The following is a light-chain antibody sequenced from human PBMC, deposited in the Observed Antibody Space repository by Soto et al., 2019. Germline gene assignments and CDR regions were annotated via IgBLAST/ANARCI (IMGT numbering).Light chain of an antibody. V-gene: IGLV2-14*03. CDR1: SSDIGSYNH. CDR2: AVS. Sequence: QSALTQPASVSGSPGQSITISCSGPSSDIGSYNHVAWYQQFPGNSPKLMIYAVSDRPSGVSDRFSGSTPGITATLTISGLQTEDEADYYCISYTDRQSYLFGTGTKVTVL. J-gene: IGLJ1*01. CDR3: ISYTDRQSYL.